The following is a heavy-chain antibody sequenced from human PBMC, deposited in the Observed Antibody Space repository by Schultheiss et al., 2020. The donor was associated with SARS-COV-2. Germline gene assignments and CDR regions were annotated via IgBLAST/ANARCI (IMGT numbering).Heavy chain of an antibody. V-gene: IGHV3-15*01. J-gene: IGHJ3*01. CDR3: ATGFYYYDSSDFRRGDALRF. Sequence: GESLKISCAASGFTFSSYWMSWVRQAPGKGLEWIGRIKSKAAGGTSDYGAPVKDRFTISRDDSKNTVYLEMSSLKTEDTAVYYSATGFYYYDSSDFRRGDALRFWGQGTMVTVSS. D-gene: IGHD3-22*01. CDR2: IKSKAAGGTS. CDR1: GFTFSSYW.